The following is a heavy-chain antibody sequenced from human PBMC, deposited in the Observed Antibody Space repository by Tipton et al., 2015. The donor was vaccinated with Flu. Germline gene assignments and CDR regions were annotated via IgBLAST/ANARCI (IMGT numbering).Heavy chain of an antibody. J-gene: IGHJ4*02. CDR1: GFTFSNYG. CDR2: ISYDGSNK. D-gene: IGHD1/OR15-1a*01. Sequence: SLRLSCAASGFTFSNYGMHWVRQAPGKGLEWVAVISYDGSNKYYADSVKGRFTISRDNSRNTLYLQMNSLGSDDTAVYYCVKGINRWNTYFDYWGQGTLVTVSS. CDR3: VKGINRWNTYFDY. V-gene: IGHV3-30*18.